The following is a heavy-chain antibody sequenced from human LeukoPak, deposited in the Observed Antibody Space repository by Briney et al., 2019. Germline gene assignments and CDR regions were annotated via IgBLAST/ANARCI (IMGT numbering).Heavy chain of an antibody. D-gene: IGHD1-26*01. CDR2: ISSNGGST. V-gene: IGHV3-64*01. J-gene: IGHJ4*02. CDR3: ARAPYSGSYSDY. Sequence: GGSLRLSCAASEFSLRSYAMHWVRQAPGKGLEYVSAISSNGGSTFYVNSVEGRFTISRDNSKNTLYLQMGSLRPEDMAVYYCARAPYSGSYSDYWGQGTLVTVSS. CDR1: EFSLRSYA.